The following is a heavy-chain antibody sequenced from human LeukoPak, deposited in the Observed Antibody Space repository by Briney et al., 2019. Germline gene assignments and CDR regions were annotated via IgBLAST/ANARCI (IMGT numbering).Heavy chain of an antibody. Sequence: ASVKVSCKASGYTFTGYYMHWVRQAPGQGLEWMGWINPDSGGTNYAQKFQGRVTMTRDTSISAAYMELSRLRSDDTAVYYCARLSVAGSLGGAFDIWGQGTMVTVSS. CDR2: INPDSGGT. CDR1: GYTFTGYY. J-gene: IGHJ3*02. D-gene: IGHD6-19*01. V-gene: IGHV1-2*02. CDR3: ARLSVAGSLGGAFDI.